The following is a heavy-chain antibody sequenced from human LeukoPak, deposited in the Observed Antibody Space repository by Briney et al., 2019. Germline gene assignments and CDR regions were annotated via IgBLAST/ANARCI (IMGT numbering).Heavy chain of an antibody. V-gene: IGHV4-34*01. CDR1: GGSFSGYY. Sequence: PSETLSLTCVVYGGSFSGYYWTWIRQPPGKGLEWIGEINHRGTTYNPSLKSRVTISVDTPKNQFSLKLNSVTAADTAVYYCARVDIVTTNWFDPWGQGTLVIVSP. CDR2: INHRGT. D-gene: IGHD5-12*01. CDR3: ARVDIVTTNWFDP. J-gene: IGHJ5*02.